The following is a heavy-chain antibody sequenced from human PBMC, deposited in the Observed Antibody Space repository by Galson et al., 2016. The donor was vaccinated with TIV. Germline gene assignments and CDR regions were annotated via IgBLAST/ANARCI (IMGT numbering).Heavy chain of an antibody. J-gene: IGHJ4*02. CDR1: GFPFSTYA. D-gene: IGHD2/OR15-2a*01. CDR3: AEEGGGYYYHPRTPFALDS. CDR2: LSGTGDRA. Sequence: SLRLSCAGSGFPFSTYAMHWVRQAPGKGLKWVSSLSGTGDRAIYADSVKGRSSISRDKSRNTLYLQLTGLRGEDTATYFCAEEGGGYYYHPRTPFALDSWGQGTVVTVSS. V-gene: IGHV3-23*01.